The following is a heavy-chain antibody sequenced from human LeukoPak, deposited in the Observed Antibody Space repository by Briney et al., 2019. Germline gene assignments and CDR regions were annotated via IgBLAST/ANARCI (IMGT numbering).Heavy chain of an antibody. D-gene: IGHD6-19*01. CDR3: ARKGDIAVAGLVLDH. J-gene: IGHJ4*02. Sequence: ASVKVSCKASGYTFTSYYLHWVRQAPGQGLEWMGIINPSAGSTSYAQKFQGRVTMTRDTSTSTVYMELSSLRSEDTAVYYCARKGDIAVAGLVLDHWGQGTLVTVSS. CDR2: INPSAGST. V-gene: IGHV1-46*01. CDR1: GYTFTSYY.